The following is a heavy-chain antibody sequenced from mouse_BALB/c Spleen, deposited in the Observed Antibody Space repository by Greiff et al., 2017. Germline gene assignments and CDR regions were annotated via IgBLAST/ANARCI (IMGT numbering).Heavy chain of an antibody. Sequence: QVQLQQPGAELVKPGASVKLSCKASGYTFTSYWMHWVKQRPGQGLEWIGEINPSNGRTNYNEKLKSKATLTVDKSSSTAYMQLSSLTSEDSAVYYCARRGYDYDYYAMDYWGQGTSVTVSS. V-gene: IGHV1S81*02. CDR2: INPSNGRT. J-gene: IGHJ4*01. CDR3: ARRGYDYDYYAMDY. CDR1: GYTFTSYW. D-gene: IGHD2-4*01.